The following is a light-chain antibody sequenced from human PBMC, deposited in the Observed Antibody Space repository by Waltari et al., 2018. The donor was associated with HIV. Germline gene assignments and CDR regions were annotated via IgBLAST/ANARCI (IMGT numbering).Light chain of an antibody. CDR1: SGSIAASY. V-gene: IGLV6-57*01. CDR2: KDD. CDR3: QSYDNENPVL. J-gene: IGLJ2*01. Sequence: NFMLTQPHSVSESPGKTVTISCTRSSGSIAASYVQWYQQRPGSSPTTVIYKDDKRPSGVPDRFSGSIDSSSNSASLTISGLRTEDEADYYCQSYDNENPVLFGGGTKLTVL.